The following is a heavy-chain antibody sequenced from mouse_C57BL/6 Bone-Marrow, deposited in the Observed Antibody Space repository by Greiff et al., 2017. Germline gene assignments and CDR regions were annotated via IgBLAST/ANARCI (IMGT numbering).Heavy chain of an antibody. V-gene: IGHV1-76*01. CDR1: GYTFTDYY. D-gene: IGHD2-4*01. CDR2: IYPGSGNT. J-gene: IGHJ4*01. Sequence: QVQLQQSGAELVRPGASVKLSCKASGYTFTDYYINWVKQRPGQGLEWIARIYPGSGNTYYNEKFKGKATLTAEKSSSTAYMQLSSLTSEDSAVYICAKTVDDYDWGFYAMDDWGQGTSVTVSS. CDR3: AKTVDDYDWGFYAMDD.